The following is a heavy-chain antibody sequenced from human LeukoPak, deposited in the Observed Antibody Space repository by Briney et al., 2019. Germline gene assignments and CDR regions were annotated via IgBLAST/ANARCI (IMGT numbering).Heavy chain of an antibody. CDR2: LYYSGST. CDR3: ATGGTNGDYARRYFDL. V-gene: IGHV4-59*01. Sequence: SETLSLTCTVSGGSISSYYWSWIRQPPGKGLEWIGYLYYSGSTIYNPSLKSRLTISADTSKNQFSLKLNSVTTADTAVYYCATGGTNGDYARRYFDLWGRGTLVTVSS. D-gene: IGHD4-17*01. J-gene: IGHJ2*01. CDR1: GGSISSYY.